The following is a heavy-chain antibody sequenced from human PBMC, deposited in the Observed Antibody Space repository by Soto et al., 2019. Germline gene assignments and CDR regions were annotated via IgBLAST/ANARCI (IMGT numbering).Heavy chain of an antibody. CDR3: ASHLVMAGTRGFDH. D-gene: IGHD6-19*01. V-gene: IGHV4-4*02. CDR2: TRNSGGA. CDR1: SGSVFSSNW. Sequence: QVQLQESGPGLVKPSGTLSLTCAVSSGSVFSSNWWSWVRLPPGKGLEWIGETRNSGGANYNPSHKSRVTIPVDRSRNHIFLQLSSVTAADTAVYYCASHLVMAGTRGFDHWGLGTLVTVSS. J-gene: IGHJ4*02.